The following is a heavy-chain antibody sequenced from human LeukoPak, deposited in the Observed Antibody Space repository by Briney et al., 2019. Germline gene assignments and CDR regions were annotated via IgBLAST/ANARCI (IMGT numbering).Heavy chain of an antibody. J-gene: IGHJ5*02. CDR2: ISAYNGNT. CDR3: ARRLGYCSGGSCFGRDWEINWFDP. Sequence: ASVKVSCKASGYTFTSYGISWVRQAPGQGREGMGWISAYNGNTNYAQKLQGRVTMTTDTSTSTAYMELRRLRSHDTAVYCCARRLGYCSGGSCFGRDWEINWFDPWGQGTLVTVSS. CDR1: GYTFTSYG. D-gene: IGHD2-15*01. V-gene: IGHV1-18*04.